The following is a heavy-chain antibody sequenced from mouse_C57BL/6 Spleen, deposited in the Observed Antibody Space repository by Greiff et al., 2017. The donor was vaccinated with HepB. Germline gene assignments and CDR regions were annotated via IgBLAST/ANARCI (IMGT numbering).Heavy chain of an antibody. D-gene: IGHD3-1*01. Sequence: VQLQQPGAELVRPGSSVKLSCKASGYTFTSYWMHWVKQRPIQGLEWIGNIDPSDSETHYNQKFKDKATLTVDKSSSTAYMQLSSLTSEDSAVYYCARWRAHYYAMDYWGQGTSVTVSS. CDR2: IDPSDSET. CDR3: ARWRAHYYAMDY. J-gene: IGHJ4*01. V-gene: IGHV1-52*01. CDR1: GYTFTSYW.